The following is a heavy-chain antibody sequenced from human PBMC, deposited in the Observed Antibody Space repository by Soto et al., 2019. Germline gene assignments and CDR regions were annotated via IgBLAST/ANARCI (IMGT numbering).Heavy chain of an antibody. J-gene: IGHJ5*02. D-gene: IGHD3-10*01. CDR3: ARVVYYSLDP. V-gene: IGHV4-31*03. Sequence: QVQLQESGPGLVKPSQTLSLTCTVSGGSISSGGYYWSWIRQHPGQGLEWIGYIYYRGSTSYNPSFKSRVNISVDTSKIQFTRKRSSVTAADTAVYCCARVVYYSLDPWGQGTLVTVSS. CDR2: IYYRGST. CDR1: GGSISSGGYY.